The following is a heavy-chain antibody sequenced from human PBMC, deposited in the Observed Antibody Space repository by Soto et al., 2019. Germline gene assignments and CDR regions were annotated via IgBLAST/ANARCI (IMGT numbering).Heavy chain of an antibody. V-gene: IGHV4-39*01. CDR2: IYYSGST. CDR3: ARHNGYYDFWSGYYIGYGMDV. J-gene: IGHJ6*02. Sequence: SETLSLTCTVSGGSISSSSYYWGWIRQPPGKGLEWIGSIYYSGSTYYNPSLKSRVTISVDTSKNQFSLKLSSVTAADTAVYYCARHNGYYDFWSGYYIGYGMDVWGQGTTVTVSS. D-gene: IGHD3-3*01. CDR1: GGSISSSSYY.